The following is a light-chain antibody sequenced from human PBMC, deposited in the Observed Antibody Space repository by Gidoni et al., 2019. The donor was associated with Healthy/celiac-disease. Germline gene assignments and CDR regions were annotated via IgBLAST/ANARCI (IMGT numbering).Light chain of an antibody. CDR3: SSYTSSSTRV. J-gene: IGLJ3*02. CDR2: EVS. CDR1: SSDVGGYNY. Sequence: QSALTQPASVSGSPGQSITISCTGTSSDVGGYNYASWYQQHPGKAPKLMIYEVSNRPSGGSNRFSGSKSGNTASLTTSGLQAEDEADYYCSSYTSSSTRVFGGGTKLTVL. V-gene: IGLV2-14*01.